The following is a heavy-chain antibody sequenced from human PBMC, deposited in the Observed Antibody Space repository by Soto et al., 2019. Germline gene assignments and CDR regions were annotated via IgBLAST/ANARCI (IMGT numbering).Heavy chain of an antibody. CDR1: GFTFDDYA. Sequence: GGSLRLSCAASGFTFDDYAMHWVRQAPGKGLEWVSGISWNSGSIGYADSVKGRFTISRDNAKNSLYLQMNSLRAEDTALYYCAKDASPFITIFASWGQGTLVTVSS. V-gene: IGHV3-9*01. D-gene: IGHD3-3*01. CDR3: AKDASPFITIFAS. CDR2: ISWNSGSI. J-gene: IGHJ5*02.